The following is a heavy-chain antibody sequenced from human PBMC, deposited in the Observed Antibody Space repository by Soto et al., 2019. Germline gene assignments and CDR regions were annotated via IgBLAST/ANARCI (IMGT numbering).Heavy chain of an antibody. Sequence: QVQLVESGGGVVQPGRSLRLSCAASGFTFSSYAMHWVRQAPGKGLEWVAVISYDGSNKYYADSVKGRFTISRDNSKNTWYLKMTSLRGGDPAVYYCAKEARVTGGDYWGQGTLVTVSS. CDR1: GFTFSSYA. J-gene: IGHJ4*02. CDR3: AKEARVTGGDY. V-gene: IGHV3-30-3*01. D-gene: IGHD5-18*01. CDR2: ISYDGSNK.